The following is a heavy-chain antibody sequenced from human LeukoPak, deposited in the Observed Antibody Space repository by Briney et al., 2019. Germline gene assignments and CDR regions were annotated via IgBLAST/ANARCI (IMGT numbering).Heavy chain of an antibody. D-gene: IGHD1-26*01. CDR1: GGSISSSSYY. CDR2: INYSGST. Sequence: SETLSLTCTVSGGSISSSSYYWGWTRQPPGKGLEWIGSINYSGSTYYNPSLKSRVTISVDRSKNQFSLKLSSVTAADTAVYYCARDELGPTWFDPWGQGTLVTVSS. J-gene: IGHJ5*02. CDR3: ARDELGPTWFDP. V-gene: IGHV4-39*07.